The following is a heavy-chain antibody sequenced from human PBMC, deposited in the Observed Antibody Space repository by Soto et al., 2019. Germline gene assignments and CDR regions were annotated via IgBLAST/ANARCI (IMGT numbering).Heavy chain of an antibody. CDR3: TRDRRYPDSIDL. V-gene: IGHV3-74*01. J-gene: IGHJ3*01. Sequence: GGSLRLSCAASGFTFGPFWMHWVRQAPGKGLVWLSHINSDGSTIVYADSVKGRFTISRDNAKNKLYLQMNSLRVEDTAVYYCTRDRRYPDSIDLRGQGTMVTVSS. D-gene: IGHD1-20*01. CDR2: INSDGSTI. CDR1: GFTFGPFW.